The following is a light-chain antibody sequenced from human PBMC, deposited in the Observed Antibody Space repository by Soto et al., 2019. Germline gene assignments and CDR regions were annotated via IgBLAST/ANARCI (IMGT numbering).Light chain of an antibody. CDR1: QSVSSY. CDR3: QQYSNWPPLYT. Sequence: EIVMTQSPATLSVSPGERATLSCRASQSVSSYLAWYQQKPGLPPRLLIYDASTRATGIPDRFGGSGSGTDFTLTISSLQSADFAVYYCQQYSNWPPLYTFGRGTKLEIK. V-gene: IGKV3-15*01. CDR2: DAS. J-gene: IGKJ2*01.